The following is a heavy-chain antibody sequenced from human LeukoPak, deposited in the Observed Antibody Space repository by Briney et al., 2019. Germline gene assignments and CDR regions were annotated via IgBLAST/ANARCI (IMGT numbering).Heavy chain of an antibody. V-gene: IGHV4-61*08. J-gene: IGHJ6*02. Sequence: PSETLSLTCTVSGGSISSGGYYWSWIRQHPGKGLEWIGYIYYSGSTNYNPSLKSRVTTSVDTSKNQFSLKLSSVTAADTAVYYCARDGLLLWRSVDYYGMDVWGQGTTVTVSS. CDR2: IYYSGST. CDR1: GGSISSGGYY. D-gene: IGHD3-10*01. CDR3: ARDGLLLWRSVDYYGMDV.